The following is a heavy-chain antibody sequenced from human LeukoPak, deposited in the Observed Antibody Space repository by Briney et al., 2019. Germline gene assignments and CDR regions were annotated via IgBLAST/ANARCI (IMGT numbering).Heavy chain of an antibody. Sequence: GGSLRLSCVASGFTVSSNYMSWVRQAPGKGLEWVSVIYSGGSTFYADSVKGRFTISRDNSKNTLYLQMNSLRAEDTAVYYCARAAPSIHYGMDVWGQGTTVTVSS. V-gene: IGHV3-53*01. CDR1: GFTVSSNY. CDR3: ARAAPSIHYGMDV. D-gene: IGHD3-3*02. CDR2: IYSGGST. J-gene: IGHJ6*02.